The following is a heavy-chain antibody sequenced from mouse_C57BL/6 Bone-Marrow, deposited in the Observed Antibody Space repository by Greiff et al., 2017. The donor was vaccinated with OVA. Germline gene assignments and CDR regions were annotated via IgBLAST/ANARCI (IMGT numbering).Heavy chain of an antibody. Sequence: VQLQQSGAELARPGDSVKLSCKASGYTFTSYGISWVKQRTGQGLEWIGEIYPRSGNTYYNEKFKGKATLSADKSSSTAYMELRSLTSEDSAVSFCAREERDYFDYWGQGTTLTVSS. CDR3: AREERDYFDY. CDR2: IYPRSGNT. J-gene: IGHJ2*01. V-gene: IGHV1-81*01. CDR1: GYTFTSYG.